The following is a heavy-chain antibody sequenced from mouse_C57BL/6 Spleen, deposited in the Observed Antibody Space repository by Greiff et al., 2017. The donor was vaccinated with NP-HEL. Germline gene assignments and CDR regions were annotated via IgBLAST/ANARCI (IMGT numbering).Heavy chain of an antibody. V-gene: IGHV1-20*01. J-gene: IGHJ3*01. Sequence: VQLQQSGPELVKPGDSVKISCKASGYSFTGYFMNWVMQSHGKSLEWIGRINPYNGDTFYNQKFKGKATLTVDKSSSTAHMELRSLTSEDSAVYYCARETRDYEGSWFAYWGQGTLVTVSA. D-gene: IGHD1-1*01. CDR3: ARETRDYEGSWFAY. CDR1: GYSFTGYF. CDR2: INPYNGDT.